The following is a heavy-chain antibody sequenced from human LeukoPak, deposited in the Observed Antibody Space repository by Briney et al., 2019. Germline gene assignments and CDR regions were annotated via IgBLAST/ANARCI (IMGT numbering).Heavy chain of an antibody. CDR3: ARVATYYGSGRYFDY. CDR2: IYHSGST. CDR1: GGSISSSNW. J-gene: IGHJ4*02. Sequence: SGTLSLTCAVSGGSISSSNWWSWVRQPPGKGLEWIGEIYHSGSTYYNPSLKSRVTISVDTSKNQFSLKLSSVTAADTAVYYCARVATYYGSGRYFDYWGQGTLVTVSS. D-gene: IGHD3-10*01. V-gene: IGHV4-4*02.